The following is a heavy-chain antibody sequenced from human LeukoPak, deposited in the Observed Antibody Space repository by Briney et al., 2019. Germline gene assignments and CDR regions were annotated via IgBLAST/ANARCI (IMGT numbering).Heavy chain of an antibody. CDR1: GGSLNSYY. CDR3: ASDGRGYLRSDY. J-gene: IGHJ4*02. Sequence: PSESLSLTCTVSGGSLNSYYWSWIRKPPGKGLEWIGYIHSSGSTNYNPSLKSRVTISVDTSKNQVSLKLRSLTAADTAVYYCASDGRGYLRSDYWGQGTLVTVSS. D-gene: IGHD1-26*01. CDR2: IHSSGST. V-gene: IGHV4-59*01.